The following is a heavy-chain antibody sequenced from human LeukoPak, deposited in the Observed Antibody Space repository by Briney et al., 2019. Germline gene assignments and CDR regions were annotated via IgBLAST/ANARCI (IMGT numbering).Heavy chain of an antibody. V-gene: IGHV6-1*01. CDR1: GDSVSSNSAA. CDR2: IYYRSKWSN. J-gene: IGHJ5*02. Sequence: SQTLSLTCAISGDSVSSNSAAWNWIRQSPSRGLEWLGRIYYRSKWSNDYAISVKSRISINADTSKNQFSLQLDSVTPEDTAVYYCTRVEAGTNKNWFDPWGQGILVTVSS. CDR3: TRVEAGTNKNWFDP. D-gene: IGHD2-15*01.